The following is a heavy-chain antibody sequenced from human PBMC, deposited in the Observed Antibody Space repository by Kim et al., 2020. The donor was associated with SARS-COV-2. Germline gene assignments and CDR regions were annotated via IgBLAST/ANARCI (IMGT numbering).Heavy chain of an antibody. CDR1: GASITTFS. Sequence: SETLSLTCTVSGASITTFSWAWIRQSAGKGPEWFGHIYTTGTTTYNPSLTSRLTISRDTSKNQFSLKLTSVTAADTAIYYCARSMRKSGVTRYWFDPWG. J-gene: IGHJ5*02. V-gene: IGHV4-4*07. D-gene: IGHD1-26*01. CDR2: IYTTGTT. CDR3: ARSMRKSGVTRYWFDP.